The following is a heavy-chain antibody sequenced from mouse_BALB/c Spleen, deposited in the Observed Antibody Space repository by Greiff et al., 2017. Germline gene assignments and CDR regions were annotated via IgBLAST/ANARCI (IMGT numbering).Heavy chain of an antibody. CDR3: AIPYYDGSSWAMDY. CDR1: GFTFSSFG. V-gene: IGHV5-17*02. Sequence: EVKLMESGGGLVQPGGSRKLSCAASGFTFSSFGMHWVRQAPEKGLEWVAYISSGSSTIYYADTVKGRFTISRDNPKNTLFLQMTSLRSEDTAMYYCAIPYYDGSSWAMDYWGQGTSVTVSS. D-gene: IGHD1-1*01. J-gene: IGHJ4*01. CDR2: ISSGSSTI.